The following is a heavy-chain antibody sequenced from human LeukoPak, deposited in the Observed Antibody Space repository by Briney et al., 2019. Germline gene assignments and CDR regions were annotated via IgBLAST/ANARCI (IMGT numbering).Heavy chain of an antibody. Sequence: SETLSLTCTVSGGSIGSSSYYWGWIRQPPGKGLEWIGSIYYSGSTYYNPSLKSRVTISVDTSKNQFSLKLSSVTAADTAVYYCARHLRTPDCSSTSCYLFYFDYWGQGTLVTVSS. J-gene: IGHJ4*02. CDR1: GGSIGSSSYY. CDR2: IYYSGST. CDR3: ARHLRTPDCSSTSCYLFYFDY. V-gene: IGHV4-39*01. D-gene: IGHD2-2*01.